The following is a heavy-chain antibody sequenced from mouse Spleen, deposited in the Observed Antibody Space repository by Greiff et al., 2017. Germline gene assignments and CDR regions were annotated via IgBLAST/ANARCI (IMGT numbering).Heavy chain of an antibody. J-gene: IGHJ3*01. CDR3: CPTVREFAY. CDR1: GFTFSNYW. V-gene: IGHV6-3*01. Sequence: EVKLEESGGGLVQPGGSMKISCVASGFTFSNYWMNWVRQSPEKGLEWVAQIRLKSDNYATHYAESVKGRFTISREEAKSRVYLQINNLRAEDTGIYYCCPTVREFAYWGQGTPGTVSA. D-gene: IGHD1-1*01. CDR2: IRLKSDNYAT.